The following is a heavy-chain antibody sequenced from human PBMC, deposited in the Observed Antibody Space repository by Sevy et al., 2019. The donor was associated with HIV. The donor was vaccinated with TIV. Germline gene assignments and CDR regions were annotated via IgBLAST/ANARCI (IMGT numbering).Heavy chain of an antibody. CDR3: ARGKSGYGYGLDY. CDR2: IHSGGKI. Sequence: GGSLRLSCAASGFSVSSNYMSWVRQAPGKGPEWVSVIHSGGKISYADSVQGRFTISRDNSKNTLYLQMNSLRAEDTAVYYCARGKSGYGYGLDYWGQGTLVTVSS. J-gene: IGHJ4*02. CDR1: GFSVSSNY. V-gene: IGHV3-53*01. D-gene: IGHD5-18*01.